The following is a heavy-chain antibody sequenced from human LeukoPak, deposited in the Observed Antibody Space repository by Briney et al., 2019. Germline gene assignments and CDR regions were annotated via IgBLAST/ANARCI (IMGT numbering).Heavy chain of an antibody. D-gene: IGHD3-3*02. V-gene: IGHV1-18*01. CDR2: ISAYNGNT. J-gene: IGHJ4*01. CDR1: XG. Sequence: XGXXWVRQAPGQXLXXMGWISAYNGNTNYAQKLQGRVTMTTDTXTSXAYMELRSLRSDDTAVYYCGXXXXXXXXXXXXRXHFYXGXXXXVTVS. CDR3: GXXXXXXXXXXXXRXHFY.